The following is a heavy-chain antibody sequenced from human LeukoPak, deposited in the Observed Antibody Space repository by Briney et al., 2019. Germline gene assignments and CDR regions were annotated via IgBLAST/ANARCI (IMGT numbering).Heavy chain of an antibody. J-gene: IGHJ4*02. CDR1: GYTFTGYY. V-gene: IGHV1-2*02. D-gene: IGHD6-19*01. Sequence: GASVKVSCKASGYTFTGYYLHWVRQAPGQGLEWMGWINPNSGGTNYPQKFQGRVTMTRDTSISTAYMELSRLRSDDTAVYFCARDHSDWYSDYWGQGTLVTVSS. CDR2: INPNSGGT. CDR3: ARDHSDWYSDY.